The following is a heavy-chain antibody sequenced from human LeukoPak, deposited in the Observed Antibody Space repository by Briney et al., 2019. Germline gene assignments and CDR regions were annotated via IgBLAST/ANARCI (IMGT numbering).Heavy chain of an antibody. D-gene: IGHD3-22*01. J-gene: IGHJ4*02. CDR1: GFTFSSYS. CDR2: ISGSGGST. CDR3: AKEVYYYDSSGYHDVDD. V-gene: IGHV3-23*01. Sequence: GGSLRLSCAASGFTFSSYSMSWVRQDPGKGLEWVSAISGSGGSTYYADSVKGRFTISRDNSKNTLYLQMNSLRAEDTALYYWAKEVYYYDSSGYHDVDDWGQGTLVTVSS.